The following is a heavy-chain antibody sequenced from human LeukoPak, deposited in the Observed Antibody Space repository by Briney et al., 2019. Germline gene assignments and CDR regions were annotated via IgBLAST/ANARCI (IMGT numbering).Heavy chain of an antibody. D-gene: IGHD3-22*01. CDR3: AKGDDYYDSSGYSRPDY. J-gene: IGHJ4*02. CDR1: GFTVDDYA. V-gene: IGHV3-9*01. Sequence: GGSLRLSCAASGFTVDDYAMHWVRQAPGKGLEWVSGISWNSGSIGYADSVKGRFTISRDNAKNSLYLQMNSLRAEDTALYYCAKGDDYYDSSGYSRPDYWGQGTLVTVSS. CDR2: ISWNSGSI.